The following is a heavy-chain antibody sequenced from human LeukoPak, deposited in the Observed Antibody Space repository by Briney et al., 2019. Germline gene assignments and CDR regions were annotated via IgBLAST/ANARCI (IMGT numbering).Heavy chain of an antibody. CDR2: ISSSSSYI. D-gene: IGHD3-3*01. CDR3: AMTGSFLECLLPHDY. J-gene: IGHJ4*02. CDR1: GFTFSSYS. Sequence: PGGSLRLSCAASGFTFSSYSMNWVRQAPGKGLEWVSSISSSSSYIYYADSVKGRFTISRDNAKNSLYLQMNSLRAEDTAVYYCAMTGSFLECLLPHDYWGQGTLVTVSS. V-gene: IGHV3-21*01.